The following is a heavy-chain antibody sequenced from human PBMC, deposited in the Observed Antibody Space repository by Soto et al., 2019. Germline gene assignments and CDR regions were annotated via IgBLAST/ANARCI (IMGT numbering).Heavy chain of an antibody. D-gene: IGHD3-10*01. Sequence: WGSLRLSCAASGFTFSSYVMHWVRQAPGKGLEWVAVISYDGSNKYYADSVKGRFTISRDNSKNTLYLQMNSLRAEDTAVYYCATGDLTAGELFFGYWGRGALVTVS. CDR3: ATGDLTAGELFFGY. V-gene: IGHV3-30*03. J-gene: IGHJ4*02. CDR1: GFTFSSYV. CDR2: ISYDGSNK.